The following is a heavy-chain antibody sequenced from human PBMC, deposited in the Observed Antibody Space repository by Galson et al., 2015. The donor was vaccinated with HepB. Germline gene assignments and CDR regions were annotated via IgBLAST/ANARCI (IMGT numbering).Heavy chain of an antibody. CDR2: ISYAGSNR. CDR1: GFTLGDFG. CDR3: AKDSGPPDPYSSPRHFDY. Sequence: SLRLSRAASGFTLGDFGMHCVGQAGGQGLGWVAVISYAGSNRYYADSVKGRFTISRDKSENTLYLQMNSLSAEDTAVYYCAKDSGPPDPYSSPRHFDYWGQGTLVTVSS. V-gene: IGHV3-30*18. D-gene: IGHD6-13*01. J-gene: IGHJ4*02.